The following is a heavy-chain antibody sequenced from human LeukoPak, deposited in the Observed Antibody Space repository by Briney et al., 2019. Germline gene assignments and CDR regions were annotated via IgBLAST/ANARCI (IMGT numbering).Heavy chain of an antibody. Sequence: GSLRLSCAASGFPFSTYAMTWVRQAPGKGLEWVSGISGGGDNTYYADSVKGRFTISRDNSKNTLYLQMNSLRAEDTAIYYCAKTPKLVRGAPDYWGQGTLVTVSS. D-gene: IGHD3-10*01. CDR1: GFPFSTYA. CDR2: ISGGGDNT. CDR3: AKTPKLVRGAPDY. V-gene: IGHV3-23*01. J-gene: IGHJ4*02.